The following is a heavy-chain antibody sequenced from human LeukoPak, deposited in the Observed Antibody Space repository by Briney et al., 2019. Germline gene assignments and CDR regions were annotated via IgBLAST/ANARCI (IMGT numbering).Heavy chain of an antibody. V-gene: IGHV1-69*06. CDR1: GDTFSSYA. J-gene: IGHJ4*02. CDR3: ARELIPPALSFHY. CDR2: IISIFGTA. Sequence: SVKVSCKASGDTFSSYAISWVRQAPGQGLEWMGGIISIFGTANYAQKFQGRVTITADKSTSTAYMELSSLRSEDTAVYYCARELIPPALSFHYSGQGTLLTVSS.